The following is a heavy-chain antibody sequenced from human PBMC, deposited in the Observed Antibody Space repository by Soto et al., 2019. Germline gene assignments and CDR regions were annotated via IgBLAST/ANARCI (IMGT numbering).Heavy chain of an antibody. V-gene: IGHV1-18*04. CDR2: ISAYNGNT. D-gene: IGHD3-3*01. CDR3: ARDRFLEWLLYETTKYYGMDV. CDR1: GYTFTSYG. J-gene: IGHJ6*02. Sequence: ASVKVSCKASGYTFTSYGISWVRQAPGQGLEWMGWISAYNGNTNYAQKLQGRVTMTTDTSTSTAYMELRSLRSDGTAVYYCARDRFLEWLLYETTKYYGMDVWGQGTTVTVSS.